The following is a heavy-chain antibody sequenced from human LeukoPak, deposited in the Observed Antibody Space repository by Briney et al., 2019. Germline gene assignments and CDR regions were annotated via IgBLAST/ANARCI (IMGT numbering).Heavy chain of an antibody. V-gene: IGHV3-33*01. J-gene: IGHJ5*02. D-gene: IGHD2-2*01. CDR2: IWYDGSNK. CDR3: ARAPTSSYNWFDP. CDR1: GFTFSSYG. Sequence: PGGSLRLSCAASGFTFSSYGMHWVRQAPGKGLEWVAVIWYDGSNKYYADSVKGRFTISRDNSKNTLYLQMNSLRAEDTAVYYCARAPTSSYNWFDPWGQGTLVTVSS.